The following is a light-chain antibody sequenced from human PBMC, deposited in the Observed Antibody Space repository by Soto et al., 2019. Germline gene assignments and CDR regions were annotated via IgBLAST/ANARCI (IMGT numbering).Light chain of an antibody. Sequence: DIQMTQSPSTLSASVRDRVTITCRASQSISSWLAWYQQKPGKAPKLLIHEASNLESGVSSRFSGSGSGTEFTLTISSLQPDDFATYYCRHYNSYPITFGQGTRLEIK. J-gene: IGKJ5*01. V-gene: IGKV1-5*03. CDR1: QSISSW. CDR2: EAS. CDR3: RHYNSYPIT.